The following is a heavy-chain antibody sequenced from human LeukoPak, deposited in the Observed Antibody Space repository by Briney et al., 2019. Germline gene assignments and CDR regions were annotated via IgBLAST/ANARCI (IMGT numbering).Heavy chain of an antibody. CDR3: ARGLRSGYYTGNWFDP. Sequence: PSETLSLTCTVSGGSISSYYWSWIRQPAGKGLEWIGYIYYSGSTNYNPSLKSRVTISVDTSKNQFSLKLRSVTAADTAVYYCARGLRSGYYTGNWFDPWGQGTLVTVSS. J-gene: IGHJ5*02. V-gene: IGHV4-59*01. D-gene: IGHD3-3*01. CDR1: GGSISSYY. CDR2: IYYSGST.